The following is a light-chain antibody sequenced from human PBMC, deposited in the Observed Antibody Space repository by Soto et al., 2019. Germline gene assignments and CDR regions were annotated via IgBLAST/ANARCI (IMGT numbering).Light chain of an antibody. CDR2: DAS. CDR3: QQRSNWPPYT. Sequence: EIVLTQSPATLSLSPGERATLSCRASQSVNSNLAWYQQKPGQAPRLLIYDASNRATGIPARFSGSGSGTDFTLTISSLEPEDFAVYYCQQRSNWPPYTFGQGNKLEIK. V-gene: IGKV3-11*01. J-gene: IGKJ2*01. CDR1: QSVNSN.